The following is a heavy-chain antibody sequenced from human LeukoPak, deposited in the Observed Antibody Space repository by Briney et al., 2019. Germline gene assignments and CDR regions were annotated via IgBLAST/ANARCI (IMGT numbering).Heavy chain of an antibody. CDR3: ARGFGRWFGELLGFDY. Sequence: GGSLRLSCAASGFTFSSYDMHWVRQATGKGLEWVSAIGTAGDTYYPGSVKGRFTISRENAKNSLYLQMNSLRAGDTAVYYCARGFGRWFGELLGFDYWGQGTLVTVSS. CDR1: GFTFSSYD. D-gene: IGHD3-10*01. V-gene: IGHV3-13*01. CDR2: IGTAGDT. J-gene: IGHJ4*02.